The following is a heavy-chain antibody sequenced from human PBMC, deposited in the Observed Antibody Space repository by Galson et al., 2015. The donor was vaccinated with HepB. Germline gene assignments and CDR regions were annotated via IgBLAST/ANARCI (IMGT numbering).Heavy chain of an antibody. V-gene: IGHV3-23*01. CDR2: ISGSGGST. J-gene: IGHJ4*02. Sequence: SLRLSCAASGFTFSTYAMSWVRQAPGKGLEWVSAISGSGGSTYYADSVKGRFTISRDNSRNTLYLQMNSLRAEDTAVYYCAKILGQYQLPPYFDYWGQGTLFTVSS. D-gene: IGHD2-2*01. CDR3: AKILGQYQLPPYFDY. CDR1: GFTFSTYA.